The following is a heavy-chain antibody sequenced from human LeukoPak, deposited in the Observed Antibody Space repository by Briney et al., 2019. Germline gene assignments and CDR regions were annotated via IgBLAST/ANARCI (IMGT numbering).Heavy chain of an antibody. CDR1: GFTFSSYA. CDR3: AKDLYSSSWYYFDY. Sequence: PGGSLRLSCAASGFTFSSYAMSWVRQAPGKGLEWVPAISGSGGSTYYADSVKGRFTISRDNSKNTLYLQMNSLRAEDTAVYYCAKDLYSSSWYYFDYWGQGTLVTVSS. V-gene: IGHV3-23*01. J-gene: IGHJ4*02. D-gene: IGHD6-13*01. CDR2: ISGSGGST.